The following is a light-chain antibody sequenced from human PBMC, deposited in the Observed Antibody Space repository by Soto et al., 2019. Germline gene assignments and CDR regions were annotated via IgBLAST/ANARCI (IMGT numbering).Light chain of an antibody. CDR3: QQYQTYSQ. CDR2: KAS. Sequence: DIQMTQSPSTLSASVGDRVTITCRASQSINTWLAWYQLKPGRAPKRLIYKASTLESGVSSRFSGSGSGTEFTLTISSLQPDDFASYYCQQYQTYSQFGQGTKVEIK. V-gene: IGKV1-5*03. CDR1: QSINTW. J-gene: IGKJ1*01.